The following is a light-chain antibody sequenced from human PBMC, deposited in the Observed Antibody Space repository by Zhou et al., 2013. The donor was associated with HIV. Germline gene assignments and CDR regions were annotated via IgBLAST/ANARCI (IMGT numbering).Light chain of an antibody. Sequence: EIVLTQSPGTLSLSPGERATLSCRASQSVRSSLAWYQQKPGQVPRLLIYDASNRTTGIPARFSGSGSGTDFTLTISSLEPEDFAVYYCQQRSNWPLTFGGGTKVEIK. V-gene: IGKV3-11*01. CDR3: QQRSNWPLT. CDR2: DAS. J-gene: IGKJ4*01. CDR1: QSVRSS.